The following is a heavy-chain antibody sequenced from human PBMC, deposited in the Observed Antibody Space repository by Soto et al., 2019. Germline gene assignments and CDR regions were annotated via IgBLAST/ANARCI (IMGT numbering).Heavy chain of an antibody. D-gene: IGHD1-26*01. Sequence: EVQLVESGGGLVQPGGSLRLSCAASGFTLSNYDMHWVRQATGKGLEWVSAIGTAGDTYYPGSVKGRFTISRENAKNSLSLQMNSLRAGDTAVYYCARGRGADVDYWGQGTLVTVSS. J-gene: IGHJ4*02. CDR2: IGTAGDT. CDR1: GFTLSNYD. CDR3: ARGRGADVDY. V-gene: IGHV3-13*04.